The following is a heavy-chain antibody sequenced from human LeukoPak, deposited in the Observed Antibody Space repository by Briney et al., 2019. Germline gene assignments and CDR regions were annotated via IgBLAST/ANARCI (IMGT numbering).Heavy chain of an antibody. CDR2: ISYDGSNK. V-gene: IGHV3-30-3*01. D-gene: IGHD2-2*01. Sequence: GGSLRLSCAASGFTFSSYAIQWVRQAPGKGLEWVAVISYDGSNKYYADSVKGRFTISRDNSKNTLYLQMNSLRAEDTAVYYCARNGIYQLHWVWFDPWGQGTLVTVSS. J-gene: IGHJ5*02. CDR3: ARNGIYQLHWVWFDP. CDR1: GFTFSSYA.